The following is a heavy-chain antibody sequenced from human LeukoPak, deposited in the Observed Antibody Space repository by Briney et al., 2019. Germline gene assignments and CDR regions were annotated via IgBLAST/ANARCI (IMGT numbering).Heavy chain of an antibody. CDR3: ASEYSPNY. CDR2: ISSSSSYI. Sequence: GGSLRLSCAASGFTFSSCTMNWVRQAPGKGLEWVSSISSSSSYIYYADSLKGRFTISRDNAKNSLYLQMNSLRAEDTAVYYCASEYSPNYWGQGTLVTVSS. V-gene: IGHV3-21*01. D-gene: IGHD6-6*01. CDR1: GFTFSSCT. J-gene: IGHJ4*02.